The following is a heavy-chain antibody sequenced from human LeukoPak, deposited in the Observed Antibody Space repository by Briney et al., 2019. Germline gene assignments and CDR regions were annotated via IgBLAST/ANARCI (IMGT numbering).Heavy chain of an antibody. V-gene: IGHV3-23*01. J-gene: IGHJ4*02. D-gene: IGHD1-26*01. Sequence: GGSLRLSCAASGFTFSDAWMNWVRQAPGKGLEWVSTISGGGGSTYYADSVKGRFTISRDNSKNTLYLQVNSLRAEDTAVYYCAKGGKWDVTPFDYWGQGTLVTVSS. CDR2: ISGGGGST. CDR1: GFTFSDAW. CDR3: AKGGKWDVTPFDY.